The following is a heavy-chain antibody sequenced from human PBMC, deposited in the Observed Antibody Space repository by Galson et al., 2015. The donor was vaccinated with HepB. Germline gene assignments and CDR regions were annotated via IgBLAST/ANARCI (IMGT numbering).Heavy chain of an antibody. CDR3: ARDGWIVGATVPPDY. Sequence: SVKVSCKASGYTFTSYYMHWVRQAPGQGLEWMGIINPSGGSTSYAQKFQGRVTMTRDTSTSTVYMELSSLRSEDTAVYYCARDGWIVGATVPPDYWGQGTLVTVSS. J-gene: IGHJ4*02. D-gene: IGHD1-26*01. CDR2: INPSGGST. V-gene: IGHV1-46*03. CDR1: GYTFTSYY.